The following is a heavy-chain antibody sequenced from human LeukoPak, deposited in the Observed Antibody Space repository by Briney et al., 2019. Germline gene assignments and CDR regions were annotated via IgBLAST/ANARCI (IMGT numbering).Heavy chain of an antibody. Sequence: ASVKVSCKASGYTFTSYGISWVRQAPGQGLEWMGWISAYNGTTNYAQKLQGRVTMTTDTFTSTAYMELRSLRSDDTAVYYCARDHVFITFGGVIVGYYFDYWGQGTLVTVSS. CDR3: ARDHVFITFGGVIVGYYFDY. D-gene: IGHD3-16*02. V-gene: IGHV1-18*01. J-gene: IGHJ4*02. CDR1: GYTFTSYG. CDR2: ISAYNGTT.